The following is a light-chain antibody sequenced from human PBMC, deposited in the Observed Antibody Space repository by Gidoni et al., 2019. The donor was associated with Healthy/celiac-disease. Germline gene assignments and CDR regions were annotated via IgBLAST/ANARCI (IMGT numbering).Light chain of an antibody. V-gene: IGKV1-33*01. CDR3: QQYDNLPLT. CDR1: QDISNY. CDR2: DAS. Sequence: IQMTQSPSSLSASVGDRVTITCQAIQDISNYLNWYQQKPGKAPKLLIYDASNLETGVPSRFSGRGSGTDFTFTISSLQPEDIATYYCQQYDNLPLTFXGXTKVEIK. J-gene: IGKJ4*01.